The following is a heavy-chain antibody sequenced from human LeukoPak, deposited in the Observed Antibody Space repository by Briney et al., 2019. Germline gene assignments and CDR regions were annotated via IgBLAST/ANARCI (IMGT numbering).Heavy chain of an antibody. V-gene: IGHV3-11*04. CDR3: ATTYDFWSGYFPPPFDY. CDR2: ISSSGSTI. J-gene: IGHJ4*02. CDR1: GFTFSDYY. Sequence: GGSLRLSCAASGFTFSDYYMSWIRQAPGKGLEWVSYISSSGSTIYYADSVKGRFTISRDNAKNSLYLQMNSLRAEDTAVYYCATTYDFWSGYFPPPFDYWGQGTLVTVSS. D-gene: IGHD3-3*01.